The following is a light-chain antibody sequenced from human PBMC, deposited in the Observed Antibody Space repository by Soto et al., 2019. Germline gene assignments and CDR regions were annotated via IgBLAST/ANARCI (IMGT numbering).Light chain of an antibody. CDR1: QSVSSN. Sequence: EIVMTKSPATLSVSPGERATLSCRASQSVSSNLAWYQQKPGQAPRLLIYGASTRVTGIPARFSGSGSGTEFTLTISSLLSEDFAVYYCQQYSKWPPPWTFGLGTKVEIK. CDR2: GAS. V-gene: IGKV3-15*01. J-gene: IGKJ1*01. CDR3: QQYSKWPPPWT.